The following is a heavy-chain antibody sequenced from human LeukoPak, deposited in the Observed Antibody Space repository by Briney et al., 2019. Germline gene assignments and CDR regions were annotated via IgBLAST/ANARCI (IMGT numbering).Heavy chain of an antibody. Sequence: GGSLRLSCAASGFTFSDYSMNWVRQAPGKGLEWISYVGISSGNTKYADSVKGRFTISGDKAKNSLYLQMNSLRAEDTAVYYCARGKGQLLYLIFDYWGQGTLVTVSS. J-gene: IGHJ4*02. D-gene: IGHD2-2*02. V-gene: IGHV3-48*01. CDR2: VGISSGNT. CDR1: GFTFSDYS. CDR3: ARGKGQLLYLIFDY.